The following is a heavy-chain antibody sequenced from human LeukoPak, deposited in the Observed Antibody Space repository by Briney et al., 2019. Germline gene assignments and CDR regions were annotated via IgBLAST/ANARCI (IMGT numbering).Heavy chain of an antibody. CDR3: ARNVVVPAATILNWFDP. V-gene: IGHV4-4*07. Sequence: SETLSLTCTVSGGSISSYYWSWIRQPAGKGLEWIGRIYTGGSTNYNPSLKSRVTMSVDTSKNQFSLKLSSVTAADTAVYYCARNVVVPAATILNWFDPWGQGTLVTVSS. CDR2: IYTGGST. D-gene: IGHD2-2*01. J-gene: IGHJ5*02. CDR1: GGSISSYY.